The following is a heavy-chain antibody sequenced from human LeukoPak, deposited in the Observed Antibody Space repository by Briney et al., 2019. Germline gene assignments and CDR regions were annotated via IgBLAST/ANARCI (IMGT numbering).Heavy chain of an antibody. CDR1: GFPCNDYA. CDR3: ARDWGYYYYYGMDV. D-gene: IGHD3-16*01. Sequence: PGGSLRLSCVASGFPCNDYAMNWIRQAPGKGLGWVAYISSIRGNAVYYADSVKGRFTISRDNAKNSLYLQMNSLRAEDTAVYYCARDWGYYYYYGMDVWGQGTTVTVSS. V-gene: IGHV3-48*04. CDR2: ISSIRGNAV. J-gene: IGHJ6*02.